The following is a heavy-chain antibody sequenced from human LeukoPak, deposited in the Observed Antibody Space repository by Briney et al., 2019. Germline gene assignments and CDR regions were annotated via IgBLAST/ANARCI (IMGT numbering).Heavy chain of an antibody. CDR2: IYYAGST. Sequence: SETLSLTCGVSGGSISSYYWAWIRQAPGKGLEWIGYIYYAGSTNYNPSLKSRVTMSVDMSRNQFSLRKTSVTAADTAVYYCARDPNYYGSGSYRDDAFDIWGQGTMVTVSS. CDR3: ARDPNYYGSGSYRDDAFDI. V-gene: IGHV4-59*01. D-gene: IGHD3-10*01. J-gene: IGHJ3*02. CDR1: GGSISSYY.